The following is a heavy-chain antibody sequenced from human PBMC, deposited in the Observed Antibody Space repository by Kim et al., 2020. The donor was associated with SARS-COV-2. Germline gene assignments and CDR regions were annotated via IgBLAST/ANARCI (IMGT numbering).Heavy chain of an antibody. CDR1: GGSISSYY. CDR3: ARGVSVRGGVKRITKVRGVTYCDY. V-gene: IGHV4-59*13. CDR2: IYYSGST. Sequence: SETLSLTCTVSGGSISSYYWSWIRQLPGKGLEWIGYIYYSGSTNYNPSLKSRVTISVDTSKNQFSLKLRAVTAADTAVYYCARGVSVRGGVKRITKVRGVTYCDYWGQGTLVTVSS. D-gene: IGHD3-10*01. J-gene: IGHJ4*02.